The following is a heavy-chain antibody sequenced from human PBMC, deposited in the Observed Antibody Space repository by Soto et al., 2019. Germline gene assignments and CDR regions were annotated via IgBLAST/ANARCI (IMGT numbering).Heavy chain of an antibody. CDR1: GYTFTSYD. CDR2: MNPNRGNT. Sequence: QVQLVQSGAEVKKPGASVKVSCKASGYTFTSYDINWVRQATGQGLEWRGWMNPNRGNTGYAQKFQGRVTMTRNTSISTAYRELSSLRSEDTAVYYCERVTYSSSWFGHEFDYWCQGTLVTVSS. D-gene: IGHD6-13*01. J-gene: IGHJ4*02. CDR3: ERVTYSSSWFGHEFDY. V-gene: IGHV1-8*01.